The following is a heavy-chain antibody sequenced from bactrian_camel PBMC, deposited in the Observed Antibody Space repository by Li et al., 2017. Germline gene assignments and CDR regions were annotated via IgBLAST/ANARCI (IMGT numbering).Heavy chain of an antibody. CDR2: INGGGGST. CDR1: GFTFSSYW. J-gene: IGHJ6*01. V-gene: IGHV3S1*01. Sequence: HVQLVESGGGAVQPGGSLRLSCANSGFTFSSYWMYWVRQAPGKGLEWVSAINGGGGSTHYADSVKGRFTISRDNARNTLYLQMNSLKTEDTAMYYCATERWFSTWGQGTQVTVS. CDR3: ATERWFST. D-gene: IGHD2*01.